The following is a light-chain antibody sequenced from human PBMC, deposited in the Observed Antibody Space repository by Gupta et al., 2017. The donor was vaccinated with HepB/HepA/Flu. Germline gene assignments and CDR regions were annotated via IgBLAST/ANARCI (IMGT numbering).Light chain of an antibody. Sequence: DIQMTQSPSSLSASVGDRVTITCRTSQSISNCLNWYLQKPGRAPKLLIYATSKLQSGVPSRFSVSGSGTDFTLTVSSLQPEDFATYYCQQCSTTPLTFGGGTRVEIK. CDR2: ATS. J-gene: IGKJ4*01. CDR1: QSISNC. CDR3: QQCSTTPLT. V-gene: IGKV1-39*01.